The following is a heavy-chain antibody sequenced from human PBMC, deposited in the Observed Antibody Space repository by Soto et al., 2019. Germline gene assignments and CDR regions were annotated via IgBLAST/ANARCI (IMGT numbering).Heavy chain of an antibody. V-gene: IGHV3-33*08. CDR3: ARDNLAFQGAFDL. Sequence: XESLRLSCVGSGFIFSNNGMHWVRQTPGKGLEWVAFMSYDGSDTFYADSIESRFTISRDNPNNLLFLQMDNLRPEDTAVYYCARDNLAFQGAFDLWGQGTLVTV. CDR2: MSYDGSDT. CDR1: GFIFSNNG. D-gene: IGHD3-16*01. J-gene: IGHJ4*02.